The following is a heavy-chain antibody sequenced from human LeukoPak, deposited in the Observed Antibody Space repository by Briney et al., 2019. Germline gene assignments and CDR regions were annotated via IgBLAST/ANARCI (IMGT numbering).Heavy chain of an antibody. CDR1: GFTFSSYS. D-gene: IGHD2/OR15-2a*01. CDR2: ISSSSSYI. V-gene: IGHV3-21*01. J-gene: IGHJ4*02. CDR3: ARDSLLWQAGAFFDY. Sequence: GGSLRLSCAASGFTFSSYSMNWARQAPGKGLEWVSSISSSSSYIYYADSVKGRFTISRDNAKNSLYLQMNSLRAEDTAVYYCARDSLLWQAGAFFDYWGQGTLVTVSS.